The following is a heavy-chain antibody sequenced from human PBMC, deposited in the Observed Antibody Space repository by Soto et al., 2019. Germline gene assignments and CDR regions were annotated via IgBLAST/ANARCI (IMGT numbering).Heavy chain of an antibody. CDR2: IDYSENT. CDR1: SVSISSLSHY. Sequence: QLQLQESGPGVVTPSETLSLTCTVSSVSISSLSHYWGWTRQPPGKGLEWIGSIDYSENTHYNPSPKTRITMSVDTSKAYFPLNLTSWNAADTAVYFCARQIGTTIGEAFDIWGQGILVTVSS. J-gene: IGHJ3*02. V-gene: IGHV4-39*01. D-gene: IGHD1-1*01. CDR3: ARQIGTTIGEAFDI.